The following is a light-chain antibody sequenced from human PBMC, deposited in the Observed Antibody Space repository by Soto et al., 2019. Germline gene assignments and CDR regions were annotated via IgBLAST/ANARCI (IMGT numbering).Light chain of an antibody. CDR1: SSDVGGYNY. CDR2: EVS. J-gene: IGLJ3*02. Sequence: QSALTQPASVSGSPGQSITISCTGTSSDVGGYNYVSWYQQHPGKVPRLMIYEVSNRPSGVSNRFSGSKSDNTASLTISGLQAQYEAHYYFSSYTRSNPWVFGGGTEVTVL. CDR3: SSYTRSNPWV. V-gene: IGLV2-14*01.